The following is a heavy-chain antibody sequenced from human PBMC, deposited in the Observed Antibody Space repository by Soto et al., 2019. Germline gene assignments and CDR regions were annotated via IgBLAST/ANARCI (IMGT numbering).Heavy chain of an antibody. CDR2: ISSGSTTI. V-gene: IGHV3-48*02. J-gene: IGHJ3*02. Sequence: GGSLRLSCAASGFTFSTYAINWVRQAPGKGLEWLSYISSGSTTIFYAGSVKGRFTVSRDNAKNSMYLQMNGLRDEDTAVYYCEIAGSYDQNGFNIWGQGTMVTASS. D-gene: IGHD3-22*01. CDR1: GFTFSTYA. CDR3: EIAGSYDQNGFNI.